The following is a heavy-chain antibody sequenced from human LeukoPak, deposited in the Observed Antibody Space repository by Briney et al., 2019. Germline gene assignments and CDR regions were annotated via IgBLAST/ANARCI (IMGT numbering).Heavy chain of an antibody. Sequence: ASVKVSCKASGYTFTSYGISWVRQAPGQGLEWMGWISAYNGNTNYAQKLQGRVTMTTDTSTSTDYMELRSLRSDDTAVYYCARVGDTVTTDYWGQGTLVTVSS. V-gene: IGHV1-18*01. D-gene: IGHD4-17*01. CDR2: ISAYNGNT. CDR3: ARVGDTVTTDY. CDR1: GYTFTSYG. J-gene: IGHJ4*02.